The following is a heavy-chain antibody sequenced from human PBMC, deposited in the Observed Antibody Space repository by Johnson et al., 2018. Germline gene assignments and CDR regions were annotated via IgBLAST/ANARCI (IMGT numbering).Heavy chain of an antibody. D-gene: IGHD6-19*01. CDR3: AKANSIGYYYYMDV. CDR1: GFTFSSYS. CDR2: ISWNSDSI. Sequence: VQLVESGGGLVQPGGSLRLSCAASGFTFSSYSMNWVRQAPGKGLEWVSGISWNSDSIGYADSVKGRFTISRDKAKNSLYLQMNSLRVDDTALYYCAKANSIGYYYYMDVWGKGTTVTGSS. J-gene: IGHJ6*03. V-gene: IGHV3-9*01.